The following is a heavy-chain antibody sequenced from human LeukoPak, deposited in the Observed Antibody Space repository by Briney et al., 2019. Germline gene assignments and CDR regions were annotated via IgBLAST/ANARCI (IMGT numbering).Heavy chain of an antibody. D-gene: IGHD1-26*01. CDR3: ARLVGASWFDS. CDR1: GDSVSTNSAT. Sequence: SQTLSLTSAISGDSVSTNSATWTWLRQSPSRGPEWLGRTYYRSKWYNDYAVSMKSRITINPDTSKNQFSLQLNSVTPEDTAVYYCARLVGASWFDSWGQGTLATVSS. CDR2: TYYRSKWYN. J-gene: IGHJ5*01. V-gene: IGHV6-1*01.